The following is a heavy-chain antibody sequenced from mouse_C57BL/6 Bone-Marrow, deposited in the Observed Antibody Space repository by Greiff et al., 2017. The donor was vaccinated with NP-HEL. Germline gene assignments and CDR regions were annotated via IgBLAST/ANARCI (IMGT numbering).Heavy chain of an antibody. CDR1: GFTFSDYG. V-gene: IGHV5-17*01. Sequence: EVKVEESGGGLVKPGGSLKLSCAASGFTFSDYGMHWVRQAPEKGLEWVAYISSGSSTIYYADTVKGRFTISRDNAKNTLFLQMTSLRSEDTAMYYCARPYYGSYYAMDYWGQGTSVTVSS. CDR3: ARPYYGSYYAMDY. D-gene: IGHD2-9*01. J-gene: IGHJ4*01. CDR2: ISSGSSTI.